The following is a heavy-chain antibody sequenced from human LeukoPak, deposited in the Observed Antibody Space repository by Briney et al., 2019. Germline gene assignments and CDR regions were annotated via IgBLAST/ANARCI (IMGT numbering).Heavy chain of an antibody. J-gene: IGHJ4*02. CDR3: ARPSIWLQKYMVDY. V-gene: IGHV3-74*01. CDR1: GFTFSSYW. D-gene: IGHD5-24*01. CDR2: INRDGSNT. Sequence: GGSLRLSCAASGFTFSSYWMHWVRQASGQGLVWVSRINRDGSNTSYADSVKGRFTISSDNARNTLYLQVNSLRADDTAVYYCARPSIWLQKYMVDYWGQGTLVTVSS.